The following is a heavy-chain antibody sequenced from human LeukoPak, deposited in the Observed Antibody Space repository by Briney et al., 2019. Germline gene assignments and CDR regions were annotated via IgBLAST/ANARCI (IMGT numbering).Heavy chain of an antibody. J-gene: IGHJ6*03. CDR3: ARDPPDRSSSPYYYYYMDV. CDR1: GGSISSYY. CDR2: IYTSGST. D-gene: IGHD6-6*01. Sequence: SETLSLTCTVSGGSISSYYWSWIRQPAGKGLEWIGRIYTSGSTNYNPSLKSRVTMSVDTSKNQFSLKLSSVTAADTAVYYCARDPPDRSSSPYYYYYMDVWGKGTTVTVSS. V-gene: IGHV4-4*07.